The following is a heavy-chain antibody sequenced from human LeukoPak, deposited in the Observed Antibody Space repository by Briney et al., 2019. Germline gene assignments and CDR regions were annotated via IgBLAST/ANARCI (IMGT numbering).Heavy chain of an antibody. CDR1: GGSISSSSYY. CDR2: IYYSGST. D-gene: IGHD6-19*01. CDR3: ARPALPNSSGWYYFDY. Sequence: SETLSLTCTVSGGSISSSSYYWGWIRQPPGKGLEWIGFIYYSGSTNYNPSLKSRVTMSVDTSQNQFSLKLSSVTAADTAVYYCARPALPNSSGWYYFDYWGQGALVTVSS. J-gene: IGHJ4*02. V-gene: IGHV4-61*05.